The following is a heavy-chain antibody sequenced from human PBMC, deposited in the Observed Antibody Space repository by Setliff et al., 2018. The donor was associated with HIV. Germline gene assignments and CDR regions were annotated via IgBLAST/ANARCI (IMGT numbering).Heavy chain of an antibody. CDR2: INAGNGNT. CDR1: GYTFTSYT. D-gene: IGHD5-18*01. V-gene: IGHV1-3*01. CDR3: ASNSYGYRTRYGMDV. Sequence: ASVKVSCKASGYTFTSYTLHWVRQAPGQRLEWMGWINAGNGNTKFSQKFQGRLTITADESTSTAYMELSSLRSEDTAVYYCASNSYGYRTRYGMDVWGQGTTVTVSS. J-gene: IGHJ6*02.